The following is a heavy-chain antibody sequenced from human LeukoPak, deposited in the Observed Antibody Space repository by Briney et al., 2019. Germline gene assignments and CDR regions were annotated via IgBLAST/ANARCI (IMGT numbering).Heavy chain of an antibody. J-gene: IGHJ4*02. D-gene: IGHD1-26*01. CDR2: IEQDGGEK. CDR1: GFNFSSYW. CDR3: ARGSGSYWVY. V-gene: IGHV3-7*01. Sequence: GGSLRLSCAASGFNFSSYWMSWVRQAPGKGLEWVANIEQDGGEKYYVDSVKGRFTISRDNAKNSLYLQMNSLRAEDTAVYYCARGSGSYWVYWGQGTLVTVSS.